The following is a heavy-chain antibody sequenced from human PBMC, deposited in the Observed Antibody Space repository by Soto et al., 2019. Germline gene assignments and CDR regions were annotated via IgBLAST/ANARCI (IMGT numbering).Heavy chain of an antibody. Sequence: QVQLLESGPGLLKPSETLSLTCTVSGGSISSTSYNWGWVRQPPGKGPEWIGSFFYGGRTHYNPSLKSRLAISVDTARSQVSLILTSVSAADTAVYYCATVASTHFDSWGQGALVTVSS. CDR1: GGSISSTSYN. CDR2: FFYGGRT. V-gene: IGHV4-39*01. J-gene: IGHJ4*02. D-gene: IGHD4-17*01. CDR3: ATVASTHFDS.